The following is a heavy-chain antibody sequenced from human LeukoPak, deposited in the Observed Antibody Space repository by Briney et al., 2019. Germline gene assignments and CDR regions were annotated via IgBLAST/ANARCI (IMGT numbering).Heavy chain of an antibody. J-gene: IGHJ4*02. D-gene: IGHD3-22*01. CDR3: ARPIETNYYSGMGY. V-gene: IGHV5-51*01. Sequence: GESLKISCKASGYSFSTYWIAWVRQMPGKGLEWMGIIYPGDSDTRYSPSFRGQVTISADKSISTAYLQWSSLKALDTAMYYCARPIETNYYSGMGYWGQGTLVTVSS. CDR2: IYPGDSDT. CDR1: GYSFSTYW.